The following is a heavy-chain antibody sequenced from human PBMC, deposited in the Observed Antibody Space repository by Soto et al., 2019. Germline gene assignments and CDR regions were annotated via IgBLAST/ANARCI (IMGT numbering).Heavy chain of an antibody. V-gene: IGHV1-69*01. CDR2: VIPIFGTA. CDR3: ARGAYYYDSSGPKLDFDY. J-gene: IGHJ4*02. Sequence: QVQLVQSGAEEKKPGSSVKVSCKASGGTFSSYAISGVRQAPGQGLEWMGGVIPIFGTANYAQKFQGRVTIAGDESTSTAYLELSSLRSEDTAVYYCARGAYYYDSSGPKLDFDYWGQGTLVTVSS. D-gene: IGHD3-22*01. CDR1: GGTFSSYA.